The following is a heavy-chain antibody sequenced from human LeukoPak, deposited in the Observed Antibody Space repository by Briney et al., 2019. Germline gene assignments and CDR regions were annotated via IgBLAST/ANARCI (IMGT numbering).Heavy chain of an antibody. CDR2: ITSSSTYI. V-gene: IGHV3-21*01. J-gene: IGHJ6*03. D-gene: IGHD1-26*01. CDR1: GFTFSSYS. CDR3: ARTTSGATFSDYYYYHMDV. Sequence: KPGGSLRLSCAASGFTFSSYSMNWVRQAPGKGLEWVSSITSSSTYIHYADSVKGRFTISRDNAKNSLYLQMNSLRAEDTAVYCCARTTSGATFSDYYYYHMDVWGKGTTVTVSS.